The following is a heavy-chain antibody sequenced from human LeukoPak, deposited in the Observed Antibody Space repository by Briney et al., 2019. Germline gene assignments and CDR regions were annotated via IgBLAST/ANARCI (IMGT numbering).Heavy chain of an antibody. V-gene: IGHV3-48*03. J-gene: IGHJ3*01. CDR3: ARELRVGFGELIGAFDL. D-gene: IGHD3-10*01. Sequence: GGSLRLSCEASEFTLNTIPMTWVRQAPGKGLEWISYIGRTDNRVYYSESVEGRFTISRDTGKNSLYLQLTSLRADDTAICYCARELRVGFGELIGAFDLWGQGTMVTVSP. CDR2: IGRTDNRV. CDR1: EFTLNTIP.